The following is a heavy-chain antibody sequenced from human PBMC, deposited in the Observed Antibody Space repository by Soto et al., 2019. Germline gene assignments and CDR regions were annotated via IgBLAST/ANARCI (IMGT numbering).Heavy chain of an antibody. D-gene: IGHD6-19*01. J-gene: IGHJ6*02. CDR1: GYTFTSYG. V-gene: IGHV1-18*01. CDR3: ARYSSGWSATYYGMDF. CDR2: ISAYNGNT. Sequence: ASVKVSCKASGYTFTSYGISWVRQAPGQGLEWMGWISAYNGNTNYAQKLQGRVTMTTDTSTSTAYMELRSLRSDDTAVYYCARYSSGWSATYYGMDFWGQGTTVTVSS.